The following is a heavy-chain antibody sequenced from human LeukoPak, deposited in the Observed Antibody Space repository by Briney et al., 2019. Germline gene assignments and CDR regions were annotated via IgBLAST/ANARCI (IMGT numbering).Heavy chain of an antibody. CDR3: ARASLGYFDY. V-gene: IGHV4-61*02. CDR2: ISSSGST. Sequence: SQTLSLTCTVSGDSISSGDYYWSWIRQPAGKGLEWIGRISSSGSTNYNPSLKSRVTISVDTSKNQFSLKLSSVTAADTAVYYCARASLGYFDYWGQGTLVTVSS. J-gene: IGHJ4*02. CDR1: GDSISSGDYY.